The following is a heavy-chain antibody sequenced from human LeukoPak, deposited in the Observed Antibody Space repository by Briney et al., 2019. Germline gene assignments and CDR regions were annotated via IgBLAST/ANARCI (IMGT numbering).Heavy chain of an antibody. CDR2: IYPGDSDT. J-gene: IGHJ4*02. CDR1: GYSFTNYW. Sequence: GESLKISCKGSGYSFTNYWIGWVRQMPGKGLEWMGIIYPGDSDTRYSPSFQGQVTISADKSISTAFLQWSSLKASDTAIYYCARLYFYASGGESPSHFDYWGQGTLVTVSS. V-gene: IGHV5-51*01. CDR3: ARLYFYASGGESPSHFDY. D-gene: IGHD3-10*01.